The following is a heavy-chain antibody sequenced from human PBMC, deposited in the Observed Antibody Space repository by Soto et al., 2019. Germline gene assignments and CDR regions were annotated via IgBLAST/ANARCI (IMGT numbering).Heavy chain of an antibody. D-gene: IGHD2-15*01. J-gene: IGHJ4*02. V-gene: IGHV4-39*01. Sequence: QLQLQESGPGLVKPSETLSLTCTVSGGSISSSSYYWGWIRQPPGKGLEWIGSIYYSRSTYYNPSLKSRVPISVDTSKNQFSLKLSSVTAADTAVYYCARRLGGSVDYWGQGTLVTVSS. CDR2: IYYSRST. CDR1: GGSISSSSYY. CDR3: ARRLGGSVDY.